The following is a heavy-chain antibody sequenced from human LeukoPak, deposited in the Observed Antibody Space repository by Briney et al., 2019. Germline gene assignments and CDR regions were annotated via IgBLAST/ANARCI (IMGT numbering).Heavy chain of an antibody. Sequence: SETLSLTCTVSVGSISSSSYYWGWIRQPPGKGLEWIGSIYYSGSTYYNPSLTSRVTISVDTSKNQFSLKLSSVTAADTAVYYCARRLYYYGSGSNNWFDPWGQGTLVTVSS. V-gene: IGHV4-39*01. D-gene: IGHD3-10*01. CDR2: IYYSGST. CDR1: VGSISSSSYY. CDR3: ARRLYYYGSGSNNWFDP. J-gene: IGHJ5*02.